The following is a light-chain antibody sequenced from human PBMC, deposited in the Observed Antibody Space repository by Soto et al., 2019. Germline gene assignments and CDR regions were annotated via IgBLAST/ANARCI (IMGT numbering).Light chain of an antibody. CDR3: QQRSDCPWT. J-gene: IGKJ1*01. CDR2: LTS. V-gene: IGKV3D-20*02. Sequence: EIALTQSPGTLSFSPRERATLSCRASQSVSSRYLPWYQQIPGQAPRPLIYLTSNRAAGIPARFSGSGSGTDFTLTISNLEPEDFAVYYCQQRSDCPWTFGQGTKVDIK. CDR1: QSVSSRY.